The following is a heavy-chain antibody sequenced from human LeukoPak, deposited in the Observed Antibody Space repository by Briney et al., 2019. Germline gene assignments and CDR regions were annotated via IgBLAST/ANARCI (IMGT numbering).Heavy chain of an antibody. CDR2: INPSGGST. CDR3: AGRPYNSGWDWLDY. J-gene: IGHJ4*02. CDR1: GYTFTYYY. Sequence: WASVKVSCKASGYTFTYYYIYWVRQAPGQGLEWMGLINPSGGSTRYAQNFQGRVTMTRDTSTSTVSMELSSLRSEDTAMYYCAGRPYNSGWDWLDYWGQGTLVTVSS. V-gene: IGHV1-46*01. D-gene: IGHD6-19*01.